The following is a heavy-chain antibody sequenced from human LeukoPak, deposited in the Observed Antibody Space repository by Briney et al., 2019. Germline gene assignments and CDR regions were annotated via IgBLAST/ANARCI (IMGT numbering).Heavy chain of an antibody. V-gene: IGHV4-30-4*01. CDR3: AGTSKYIGSGRDDAFDL. Sequence: SQTLSLTCTVSGGSIGSGHYYWSWIRQPPGKGLEWIGYIYYSGSTYYNPSLKSRVTMSVDTSKSQFSLKLTSMTAADTAMFYCAGTSKYIGSGRDDAFDLWGQGTMVIVSS. CDR2: IYYSGST. J-gene: IGHJ3*01. D-gene: IGHD3-10*01. CDR1: GGSIGSGHYY.